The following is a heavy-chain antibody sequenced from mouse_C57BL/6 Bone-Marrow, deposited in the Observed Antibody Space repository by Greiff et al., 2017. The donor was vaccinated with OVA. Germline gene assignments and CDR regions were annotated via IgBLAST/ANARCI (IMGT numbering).Heavy chain of an antibody. J-gene: IGHJ3*01. CDR2: IWGVGST. CDR1: GFSLTSYG. Sequence: QVQLQQSGPGLVAPSQSLSITCTVSGFSLTSYGVDWVRQSPGKGLEWLGVIWGVGSTNYNSALKSRLSISKDNSKSQVFLKMNSLQTDDTAMYYCASRYGGVSWFAYWGQGTLVTVSA. V-gene: IGHV2-6*01. D-gene: IGHD2-12*01. CDR3: ASRYGGVSWFAY.